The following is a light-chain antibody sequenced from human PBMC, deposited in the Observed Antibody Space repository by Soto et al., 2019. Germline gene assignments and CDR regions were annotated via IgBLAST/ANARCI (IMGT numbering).Light chain of an antibody. J-gene: IGKJ5*01. CDR2: GAS. Sequence: EIVLTQSPDTLSLSPGEIATLSCRASQSVSSSYLAWYQQKPGQAPRLLIYGASSRATGIPDRFSGSGSGTDFTLTISRLEPEDLAVYFCQQYDTSPPSTFGQGTRLEIK. V-gene: IGKV3-20*01. CDR1: QSVSSSY. CDR3: QQYDTSPPST.